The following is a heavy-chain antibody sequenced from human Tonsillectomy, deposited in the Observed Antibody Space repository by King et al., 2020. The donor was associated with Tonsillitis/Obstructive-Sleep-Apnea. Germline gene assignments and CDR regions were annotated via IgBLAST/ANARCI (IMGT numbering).Heavy chain of an antibody. CDR3: ARDLGWDTAMVRAFDI. CDR1: GYTFTSYA. D-gene: IGHD5-18*01. J-gene: IGHJ3*02. CDR2: INAGNGNT. V-gene: IGHV1-3*01. Sequence: QLVQSGAEVKKPGASVKVSCQASGYTFTSYAMHWVRQAPGQRLEWMGWINAGNGNTKYSQKFQGRVTITRDTSASTAYMELSSLRSEDTAVYYCARDLGWDTAMVRAFDIWGQGTMVTVSS.